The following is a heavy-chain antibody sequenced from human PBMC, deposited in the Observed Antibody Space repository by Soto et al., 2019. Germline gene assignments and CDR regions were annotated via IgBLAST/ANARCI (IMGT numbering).Heavy chain of an antibody. V-gene: IGHV1-3*01. J-gene: IGHJ4*02. Sequence: QVQLVQSGAEVKKPGASVKVSCKASGYTFTSYAMHWVRQAPGQRLEWIGWINAGNGNTKYSQKFQGRVTITRDTSARTAYMELSSLRSEDTAVYYCARDVFFSSMVDYFDYWGQGTLVTFSS. CDR3: ARDVFFSSMVDYFDY. CDR2: INAGNGNT. D-gene: IGHD3-10*01. CDR1: GYTFTSYA.